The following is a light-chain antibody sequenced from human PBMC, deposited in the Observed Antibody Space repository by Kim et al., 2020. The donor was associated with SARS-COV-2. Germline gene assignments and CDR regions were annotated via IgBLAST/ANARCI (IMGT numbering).Light chain of an antibody. J-gene: IGLJ1*01. CDR1: SSDVGGYNY. CDR2: DVS. Sequence: QSALTQPASVSGSPGQSITISYTGTSSDVGGYNYVSWYQQHPGKAPKLMIYDVSNRPSGVSNHFSGSKSGNTASLTISGLQAEDEADYYCSSYTSSSSSYVFGTGTKVTVL. CDR3: SSYTSSSSSYV. V-gene: IGLV2-14*03.